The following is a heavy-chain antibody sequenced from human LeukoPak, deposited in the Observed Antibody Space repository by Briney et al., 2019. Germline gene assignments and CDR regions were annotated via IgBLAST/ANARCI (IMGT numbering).Heavy chain of an antibody. CDR3: ARVSGPGMNEYFHL. Sequence: GGSLRLSCAASGFTFSNYWLHWVRQAPGKGLVWVSRINNDGTTTMYADSVKGRFTLSRDNAKNTLYLQMNSLRAEDTAVYYCARVSGPGMNEYFHLWGQGTLVTVSS. D-gene: IGHD3-10*01. J-gene: IGHJ1*01. CDR2: INNDGTTT. CDR1: GFTFSNYW. V-gene: IGHV3-74*03.